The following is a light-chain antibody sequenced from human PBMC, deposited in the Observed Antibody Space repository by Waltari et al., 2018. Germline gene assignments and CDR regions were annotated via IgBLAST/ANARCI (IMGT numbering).Light chain of an antibody. CDR2: DAS. CDR1: QSVSSY. Sequence: EIVLTQSPATLSLSPGDRATRSRRASQSVSSYLAWYQPKPGQAPRLLIYDASNRATGIPARFSGSGSGTDFTLTISSLEPEDFAVYYCQQRSNWLTFGPGTKVDIK. V-gene: IGKV3-11*01. CDR3: QQRSNWLT. J-gene: IGKJ3*01.